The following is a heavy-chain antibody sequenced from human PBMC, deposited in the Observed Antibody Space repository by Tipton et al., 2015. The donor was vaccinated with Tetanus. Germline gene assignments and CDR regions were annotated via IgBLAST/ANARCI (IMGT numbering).Heavy chain of an antibody. CDR2: ISGSGGST. CDR1: GFTFSSYA. CDR3: AKAGSGVPAAPRVDY. J-gene: IGHJ4*02. Sequence: SLRLSCAASGFTFSSYAMSWVRQAPGKGLEWVSAISGSGGSTYYADSVKGRFTISRDNSKNTLYLQMNSLRAEDTAVYYCAKAGSGVPAAPRVDYWGQGTLVTVSS. V-gene: IGHV3-23*01. D-gene: IGHD2-2*01.